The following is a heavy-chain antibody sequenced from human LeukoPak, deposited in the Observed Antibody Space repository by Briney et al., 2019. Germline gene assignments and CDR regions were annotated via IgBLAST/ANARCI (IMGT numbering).Heavy chain of an antibody. J-gene: IGHJ4*02. CDR2: IYHGRST. CDR1: GYSISNGYF. V-gene: IGHV4-38-2*02. CDR3: ARDFSGYDVGY. D-gene: IGHD5-12*01. Sequence: SETLSLTCAVAGYSISNGYFWGWIRQLPGKGLEWIGSIYHGRSTYYNASLRSRVTISVDTSKNEFSLKLSFLSAADTAVYYCARDFSGYDVGYWGQGILVTVSS.